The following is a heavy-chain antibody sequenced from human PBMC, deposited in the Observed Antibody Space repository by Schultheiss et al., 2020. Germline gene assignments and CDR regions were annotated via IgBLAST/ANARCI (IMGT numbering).Heavy chain of an antibody. CDR3: ARERVYSSSWRYGMDV. CDR2: IYYSGST. D-gene: IGHD6-13*01. J-gene: IGHJ6*02. Sequence: SETLSLTCAVYGGSFSGYYWSWIRQPPGKGLEWIGYIYYSGSTYYNPSLKSRVTISVDTSKNQFSLKLSSVTAADTAVYYCARERVYSSSWRYGMDVWGQGTTVTVSS. V-gene: IGHV4-34*09. CDR1: GGSFSGYY.